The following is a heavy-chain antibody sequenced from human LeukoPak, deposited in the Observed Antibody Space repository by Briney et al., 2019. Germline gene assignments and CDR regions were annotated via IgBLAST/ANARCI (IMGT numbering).Heavy chain of an antibody. CDR3: AKLYGGNYFDY. Sequence: GGSLRLSCAASGFTFSSYAMSWVRQAPGKGLEWVSAICGSGGSTYYADSVKGRSTFAVGNSKNSRYLQMNSLRAEDTAVYYCAKLYGGNYFDYWGQGTLVTVSS. CDR2: ICGSGGST. D-gene: IGHD4-23*01. CDR1: GFTFSSYA. J-gene: IGHJ4*02. V-gene: IGHV3-23*01.